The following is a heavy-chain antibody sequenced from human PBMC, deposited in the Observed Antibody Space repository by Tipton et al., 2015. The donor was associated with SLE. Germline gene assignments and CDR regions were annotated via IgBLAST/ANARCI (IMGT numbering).Heavy chain of an antibody. V-gene: IGHV4-59*11. CDR3: ARELDSPSAL. J-gene: IGHJ4*02. D-gene: IGHD3-22*01. CDR2: IYYSGST. Sequence: TLSLTCTVSGGSISSHYWSWIRQPPGKGLEWIGYIYYSGSTNYNPSPKSRVTISVDTSKNQFSLKLSSVTAADTAVYYCARELDSPSALWGQGTLVTVSS. CDR1: GGSISSHY.